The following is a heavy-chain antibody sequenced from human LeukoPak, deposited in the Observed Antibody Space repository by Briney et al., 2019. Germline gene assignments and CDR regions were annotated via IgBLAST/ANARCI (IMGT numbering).Heavy chain of an antibody. Sequence: GESRRLSCAASGFTFSNVWMSWVRQAPEKGLEWVGRIKSKTDGGTTDYAAPVKGRFTISRDDSKNTLYLQMNSLKTEDTAVYYCTTAMVRGVRAPDYWGQGTLVTVSS. J-gene: IGHJ4*02. V-gene: IGHV3-15*01. D-gene: IGHD3-10*01. CDR1: GFTFSNVW. CDR2: IKSKTDGGTT. CDR3: TTAMVRGVRAPDY.